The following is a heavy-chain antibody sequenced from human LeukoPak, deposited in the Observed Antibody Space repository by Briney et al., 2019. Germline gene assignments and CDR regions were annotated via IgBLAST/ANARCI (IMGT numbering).Heavy chain of an antibody. D-gene: IGHD2-2*01. CDR2: IYHSGST. Sequence: SETLSLTCTVSGGSISSGGYYWSWIRQPPGKGLEWIGYIYHSGSTYYNPSLKSRVTISVDRSKNQFSLKLSSVTAADTAVYYCARDLSGYCSSTSCQGLDYWGQGTLVTVSS. CDR1: GGSISSGGYY. V-gene: IGHV4-30-2*01. J-gene: IGHJ4*02. CDR3: ARDLSGYCSSTSCQGLDY.